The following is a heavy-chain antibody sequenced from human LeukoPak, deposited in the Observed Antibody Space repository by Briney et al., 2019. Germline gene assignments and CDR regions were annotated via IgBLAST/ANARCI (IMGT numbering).Heavy chain of an antibody. D-gene: IGHD3-10*01. CDR3: ARDSVRGRPLVAFDI. V-gene: IGHV3-7*01. J-gene: IGHJ3*02. Sequence: GGSLRLSCAASGFSFSNYWMNWVRQAPGKGLVWVANIKYDASEQYYVDSVKGRFTISRDNAKNSLYLQMNILRAEDTAVYYCARDSVRGRPLVAFDIWGQGTMVTVSS. CDR1: GFSFSNYW. CDR2: IKYDASEQ.